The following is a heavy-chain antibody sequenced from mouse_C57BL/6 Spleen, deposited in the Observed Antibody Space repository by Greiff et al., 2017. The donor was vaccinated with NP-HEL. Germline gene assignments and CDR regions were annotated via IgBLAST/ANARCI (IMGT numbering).Heavy chain of an antibody. CDR2: IDPSDSYT. Sequence: QVQLQQPGAELVMPGASVKLSCKASGYTFTSYWMHWVKQRPGQGLEWIGEIDPSDSYTNYNQKFKGKSTLTVDKSSSTAYMQLSSLTSEDSAVYYCARREVYYDYPYAMDYWGQGTSVTVSS. J-gene: IGHJ4*01. CDR3: ARREVYYDYPYAMDY. D-gene: IGHD2-4*01. CDR1: GYTFTSYW. V-gene: IGHV1-69*01.